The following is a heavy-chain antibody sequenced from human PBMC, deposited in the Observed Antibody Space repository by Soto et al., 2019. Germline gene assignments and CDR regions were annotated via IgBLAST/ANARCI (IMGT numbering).Heavy chain of an antibody. J-gene: IGHJ5*02. Sequence: PSETLSLTCIVSAGSASSSNWWRWVRQPPGKGLEWIGEIYHSGSTTYNPSLKSRSTISVDKSENHFSLRQKSLTAADTPVSYLASVGPDYDNSGYYLPWGPGTLVTVSS. D-gene: IGHD3-22*01. V-gene: IGHV4-4*02. CDR3: ASVGPDYDNSGYYLP. CDR1: AGSASSSNW. CDR2: IYHSGST.